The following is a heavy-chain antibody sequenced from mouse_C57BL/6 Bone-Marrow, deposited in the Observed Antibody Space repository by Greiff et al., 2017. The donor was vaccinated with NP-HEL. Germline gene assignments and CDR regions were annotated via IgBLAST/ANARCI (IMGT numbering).Heavy chain of an antibody. J-gene: IGHJ3*01. CDR3: PYGAWFAY. CDR2: IDPENGDT. Sequence: VKLQESGAELVRPGASVKLSCTASGFNIKDDYMHWVKQRPEQGLEWIGWIDPENGDTEYASKFQGKATITADTSSNTAYLQLSSLTSEDTAVYYCPYGAWFAYWGQGTLVTVSA. D-gene: IGHD1-1*01. V-gene: IGHV14-4*01. CDR1: GFNIKDDY.